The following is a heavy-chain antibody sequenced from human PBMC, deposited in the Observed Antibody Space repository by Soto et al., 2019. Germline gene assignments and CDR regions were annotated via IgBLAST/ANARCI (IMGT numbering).Heavy chain of an antibody. CDR2: IYYSGST. J-gene: IGHJ4*02. CDR3: ERASQYYFDY. Sequence: SETLSLTCTVSGGSISSGGYYWSWIRQHPGKGLEWIGYIYYSGSTYYNPSLKSRVTISVDTSKNQFSLKLSSVTAADTAVYYCERASQYYFDYWGQGTLVTVSS. V-gene: IGHV4-31*03. CDR1: GGSISSGGYY.